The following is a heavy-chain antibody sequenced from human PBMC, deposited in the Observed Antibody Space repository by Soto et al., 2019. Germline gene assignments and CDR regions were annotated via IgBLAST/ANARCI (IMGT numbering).Heavy chain of an antibody. D-gene: IGHD3-16*01. J-gene: IGHJ4*01. Sequence: PAETISLTCTVSGASMSDSYGSWIRQSPGKGLEDIGYLHYRGSANYNPSLNSRVTISMDTSKTQFSLKLTSVIAADTAIYYSPRSGHTFAGVLRGQGTLVPVSS. CDR3: PRSGHTFAGVL. V-gene: IGHV4-59*01. CDR2: LHYRGSA. CDR1: GASMSDSY.